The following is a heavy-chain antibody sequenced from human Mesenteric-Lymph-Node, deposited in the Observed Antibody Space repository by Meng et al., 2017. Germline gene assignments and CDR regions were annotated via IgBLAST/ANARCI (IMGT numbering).Heavy chain of an antibody. CDR2: ISWNSGSI. D-gene: IGHD7-27*01. J-gene: IGHJ4*02. CDR1: GFTFDDYA. V-gene: IGHV3-9*03. CDR3: AKDLHWGSADY. Sequence: SLKISCAASGFTFDDYAMHWVRQAPGKGLEWVSGISWNSGSIGYADSVKGRFTISRDNAKNSLYLQMNSLRAEDMALYYCAKDLHWGSADYWGQGALVTVSS.